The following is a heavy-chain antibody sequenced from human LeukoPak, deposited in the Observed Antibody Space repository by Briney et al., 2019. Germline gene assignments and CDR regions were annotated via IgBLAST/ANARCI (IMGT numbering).Heavy chain of an antibody. CDR3: ARDQEYYYGSGSYNPSWFDP. D-gene: IGHD3-10*01. V-gene: IGHV1-18*04. CDR2: ISAYNGNT. CDR1: GYTFTSYG. J-gene: IGHJ5*02. Sequence: ASVKVSCKASGYTFTSYGISWVRQAPGQGLEWMGWISAYNGNTNYAQKLQGRVTMTTDTSTSTAYMELRSLRSDDTAVYYCARDQEYYYGSGSYNPSWFDPWGQGTLVTVSS.